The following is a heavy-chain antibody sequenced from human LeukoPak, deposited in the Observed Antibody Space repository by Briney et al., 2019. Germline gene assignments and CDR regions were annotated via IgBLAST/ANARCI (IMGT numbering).Heavy chain of an antibody. Sequence: SETLSLTCVVYGGSFSDYYLSWVRQLPGKGLEWIGEINHSGSAKYNSSLKSRVTMSIHTSNNQFSLKLSSVTAADTAVYYCARGEGTLAGRRWPYQYYYYNDVWGKGTTVTVSS. CDR2: INHSGSA. CDR1: GGSFSDYY. V-gene: IGHV4-34*01. D-gene: IGHD6-19*01. J-gene: IGHJ6*03. CDR3: ARGEGTLAGRRWPYQYYYYNDV.